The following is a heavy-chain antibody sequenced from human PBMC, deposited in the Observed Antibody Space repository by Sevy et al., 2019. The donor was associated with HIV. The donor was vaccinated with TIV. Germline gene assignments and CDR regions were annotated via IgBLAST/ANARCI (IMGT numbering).Heavy chain of an antibody. D-gene: IGHD2-8*01. J-gene: IGHJ4*02. Sequence: GGSLRLSCVASGFTFPIYSVVWVRRAPGKGLEWLTLISCDGNNRYYSDSVKGRFTISRDNSNNILYLQMTSLRVEDTALYFCARVAVEYCTNDCYHRFDHWGLGTLVTVSS. V-gene: IGHV3-30*04. CDR3: ARVAVEYCTNDCYHRFDH. CDR1: GFTFPIYS. CDR2: ISCDGNNR.